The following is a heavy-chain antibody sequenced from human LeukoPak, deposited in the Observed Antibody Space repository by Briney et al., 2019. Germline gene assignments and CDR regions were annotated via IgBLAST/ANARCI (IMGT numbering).Heavy chain of an antibody. CDR3: ARGGIIAARYNWFDP. D-gene: IGHD6-6*01. V-gene: IGHV4-34*01. Sequence: PSETLSLTCAVYSGSFSGYYWSWIRQPPGKGLEWIGEINHSGSTNYNPSLKSRVTISVDTSKNQFSLKLSSVTAADTAVYYCARGGIIAARYNWFDPWGQGTLVAVFS. J-gene: IGHJ5*02. CDR1: SGSFSGYY. CDR2: INHSGST.